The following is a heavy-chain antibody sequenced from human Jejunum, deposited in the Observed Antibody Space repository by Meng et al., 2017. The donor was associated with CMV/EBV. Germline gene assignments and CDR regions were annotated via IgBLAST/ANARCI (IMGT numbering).Heavy chain of an antibody. Sequence: SRNRGSWMSKPQGRGREWVGAMSPIASANDNPSLKSRVTILLDRFNNQFSLKLSSVTAADTAVYYCARCRSTRTTSYEGAFGYWGQGIRVTVSS. CDR2: MSPIASA. J-gene: IGHJ4*02. V-gene: IGHV4-4*02. CDR1: SRNR. CDR3: ARCRSTRTTSYEGAFGY. D-gene: IGHD1-26*01.